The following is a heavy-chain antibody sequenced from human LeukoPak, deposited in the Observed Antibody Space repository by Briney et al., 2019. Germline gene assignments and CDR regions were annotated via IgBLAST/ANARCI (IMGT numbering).Heavy chain of an antibody. J-gene: IGHJ4*02. CDR1: GYTFTSYG. Sequence: ASVKVSCKASGYTFTSYGISWVRQAPGQGLEWMGWISTYNGNTNYGQKLQGRVTMTTDTSTSTAYMELRSLRSDDTAVYYCATSRKYDSSGFLGDWGQGTLVTVSS. D-gene: IGHD3-22*01. CDR3: ATSRKYDSSGFLGD. CDR2: ISTYNGNT. V-gene: IGHV1-18*01.